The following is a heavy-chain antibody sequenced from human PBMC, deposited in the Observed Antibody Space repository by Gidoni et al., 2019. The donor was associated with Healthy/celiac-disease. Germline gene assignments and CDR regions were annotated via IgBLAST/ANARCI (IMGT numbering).Heavy chain of an antibody. Sequence: EVQLVESGGGLVQPGGSLRLSCAASGFTFSSYSMNWVRQAPGKGLEWVSYISSSSSTIYYADSVKGRFTISRDNAKNSLYLQMNSLRAEDTAVYYCARDLDGGNFPGMDVWGQGTTVTVSS. CDR1: GFTFSSYS. CDR3: ARDLDGGNFPGMDV. D-gene: IGHD2-21*02. V-gene: IGHV3-48*01. CDR2: ISSSSSTI. J-gene: IGHJ6*02.